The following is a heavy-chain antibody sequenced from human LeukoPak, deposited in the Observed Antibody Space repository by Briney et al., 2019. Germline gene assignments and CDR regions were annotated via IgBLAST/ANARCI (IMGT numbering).Heavy chain of an antibody. Sequence: GGSLRLSCAASGFTVSTNYMAWVRQAPGKGLEWVSVMYSGGSTYYADSVKGRFPLSRDNSKNTLYLQMNSLRAEDTAVYYCARELNIVTTTQYYFDYWGQGTLVTVSS. CDR3: ARELNIVTTTQYYFDY. CDR1: GFTVSTNY. J-gene: IGHJ4*02. CDR2: MYSGGST. D-gene: IGHD5-12*01. V-gene: IGHV3-66*01.